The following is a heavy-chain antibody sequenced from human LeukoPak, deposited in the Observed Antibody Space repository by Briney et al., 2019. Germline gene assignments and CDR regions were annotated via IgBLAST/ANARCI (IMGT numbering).Heavy chain of an antibody. V-gene: IGHV3-74*01. CDR2: INERATII. CDR3: VRDLILVWTPGDDFDH. CDR1: GFTFSKYW. Sequence: GGSLRLSCAASGFTFSKYWMRWVRHAPGKGLEWVSRINERATIISYADSVKGRFTISRENARNTLYLQMNSLTAEDTAVYYCVRDLILVWTPGDDFDHWGQGTLVTVSS. J-gene: IGHJ4*02. D-gene: IGHD3-16*01.